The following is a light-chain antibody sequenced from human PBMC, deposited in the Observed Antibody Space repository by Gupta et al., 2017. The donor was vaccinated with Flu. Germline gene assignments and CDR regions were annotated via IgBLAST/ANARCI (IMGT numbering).Light chain of an antibody. V-gene: IGLV1-47*01. CDR1: SSNIGSNY. J-gene: IGLJ1*01. CDR2: RNN. CDR3: AAWDDSLTSYV. Sequence: RVTISCSGSSSNIGSNYVYWYQQLPGTAPKRLIQRNNKRPSGVPDRFSGSKSGTSASLAISGLRSEDEADYYCAAWDDSLTSYVFGTGTKVTVL.